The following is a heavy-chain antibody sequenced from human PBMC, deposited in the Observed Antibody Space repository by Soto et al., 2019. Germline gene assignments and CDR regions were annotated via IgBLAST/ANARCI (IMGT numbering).Heavy chain of an antibody. CDR2: IYYSGST. Sequence: SETLSLTCTVSGGSISSGGYYWSWIRQHPGKGLEWIGYIYYSGSTYYNPSLKSRVTISVDTSKNQFSLKLSSVTAADTAVYYCARLKPDYCGSGSHIRTWSQGTLVTVSS. D-gene: IGHD3-10*01. CDR3: ARLKPDYCGSGSHIRT. V-gene: IGHV4-31*03. J-gene: IGHJ5*02. CDR1: GGSISSGGYY.